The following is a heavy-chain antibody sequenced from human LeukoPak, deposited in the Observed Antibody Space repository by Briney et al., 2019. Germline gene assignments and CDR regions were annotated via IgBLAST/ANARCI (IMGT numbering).Heavy chain of an antibody. Sequence: PSETLSLTCTVSGSISGYYWSWIRQPTGKGLEWIGYIYTSGSTNYNPSLESRVTISVDTSKNQFSLDLSSVTAADTAVYYCARQKCTSASCLTKNAFDIWGQGTMVTVSS. CDR1: GSISGYY. CDR3: ARQKCTSASCLTKNAFDI. D-gene: IGHD2-2*01. V-gene: IGHV4-4*09. J-gene: IGHJ3*02. CDR2: IYTSGST.